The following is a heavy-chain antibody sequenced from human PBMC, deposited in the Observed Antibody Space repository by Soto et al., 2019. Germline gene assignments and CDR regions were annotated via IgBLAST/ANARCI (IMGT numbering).Heavy chain of an antibody. J-gene: IGHJ4*02. D-gene: IGHD2-15*01. CDR3: AKIVVVASTRNDY. Sequence: QVQLVESGGGVVQPGRSLRLSCAASGFTFSRYGMHWVRQAPGKGLEWVAVISYDGSNKYYADSVKGRFTISRDNSKNTLYLQMNSLRAEDTDVYYCAKIVVVASTRNDYWGQGTMVTVSS. CDR1: GFTFSRYG. CDR2: ISYDGSNK. V-gene: IGHV3-30*18.